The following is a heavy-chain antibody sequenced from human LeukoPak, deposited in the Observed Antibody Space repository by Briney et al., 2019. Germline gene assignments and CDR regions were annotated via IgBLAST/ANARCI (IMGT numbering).Heavy chain of an antibody. V-gene: IGHV4-38-2*02. Sequence: KTLETLSLTCTASGYSISSGYYWGWIRQPPGKGLEWIGSIYHSGSTYYNPSLKSRVTISVDTSKNQFSLKLSSVTAADTAVYYCARTNVEMATTFDYWGQGTLVTVSS. CDR1: GYSISSGYY. D-gene: IGHD5-24*01. CDR2: IYHSGST. J-gene: IGHJ4*02. CDR3: ARTNVEMATTFDY.